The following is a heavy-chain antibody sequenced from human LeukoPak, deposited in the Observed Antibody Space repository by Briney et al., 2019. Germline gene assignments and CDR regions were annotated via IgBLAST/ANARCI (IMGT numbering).Heavy chain of an antibody. CDR1: GYTFTNYG. CDR3: ARDIGYTIGCYYFDY. Sequence: ASVKVSCKASGYTFTNYGISWVRRAPGQGLEWMGWISAYNGNTNYAQNLQGRVTMTTDTSTSTAYMELRSLRSDDTAVYYCARDIGYTIGCYYFDYWGQGTLVTVSS. D-gene: IGHD6-19*01. J-gene: IGHJ4*02. V-gene: IGHV1-18*01. CDR2: ISAYNGNT.